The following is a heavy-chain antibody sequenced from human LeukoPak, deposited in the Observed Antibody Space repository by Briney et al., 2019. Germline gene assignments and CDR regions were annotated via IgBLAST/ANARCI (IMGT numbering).Heavy chain of an antibody. V-gene: IGHV4-39*01. J-gene: IGHJ4*02. CDR3: ARQVVAVAGTGYFDY. CDR1: GGSIRSSSYY. CDR2: IYYSGST. Sequence: SETLSLTCTVSGGSIRSSSYYWGWIRQPPGKGLEWIGSIYYSGSTYYNASLKSRGTISVDASKNQFSLKLNSVTAADTAVYSCARQVVAVAGTGYFDYWGQGTLVTVSS. D-gene: IGHD6-19*01.